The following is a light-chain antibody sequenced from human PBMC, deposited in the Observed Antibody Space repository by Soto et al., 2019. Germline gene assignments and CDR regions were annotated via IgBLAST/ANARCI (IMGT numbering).Light chain of an antibody. CDR2: VAS. CDR1: QSISSW. J-gene: IGKJ2*01. CDR3: QRAKSFPYT. Sequence: DVQLRHYRWTLYTSLRDRVSNACRASQSISSWLAWYQQKPGKAPKLLIYVASNLQSGVPSRFSGSGSGTEFTLTISSLQPEDFATYYCQRAKSFPYTFGQGTKV. V-gene: IGKV1-12*01.